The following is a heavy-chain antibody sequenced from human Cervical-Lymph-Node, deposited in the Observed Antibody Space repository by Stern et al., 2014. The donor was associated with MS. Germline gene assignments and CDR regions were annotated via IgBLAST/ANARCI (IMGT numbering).Heavy chain of an antibody. CDR2: IYSSGST. J-gene: IGHJ4*02. CDR3: ARETGGYTYGDTDFFDY. CDR1: GGSISSGSFY. Sequence: VQLVESGPGLVKPSQTLSLTCIVSGGSISSGSFYWNWIRQPAGKGLEWIGRIYSSGSTNYNPYLKSRVTISGDTAQNQFSLKMFSMTAADTAVYYCARETGGYTYGDTDFFDYWGQGALVTVSS. D-gene: IGHD5-18*01. V-gene: IGHV4-61*02.